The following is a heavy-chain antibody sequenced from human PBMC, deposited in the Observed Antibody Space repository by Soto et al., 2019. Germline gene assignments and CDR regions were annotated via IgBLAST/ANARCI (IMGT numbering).Heavy chain of an antibody. Sequence: QLQLHMSGSGLVTPSQTLSLTCTVSGASITYGAYTWSWIRQTPGKGLEWIGYINHLETTFYNPSFESRLTLSIDSTKSQFSLNLKSMSAADRAVYFSAGGGALASFDYWGQGNLVTVSS. J-gene: IGHJ4*02. CDR3: AGGGALASFDY. CDR1: GASITYGAYT. D-gene: IGHD3-16*01. V-gene: IGHV4-30-2*01. CDR2: INHLETT.